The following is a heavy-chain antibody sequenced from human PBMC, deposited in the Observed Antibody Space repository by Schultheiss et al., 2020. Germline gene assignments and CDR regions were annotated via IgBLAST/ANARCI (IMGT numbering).Heavy chain of an antibody. Sequence: GESLKIACAASGFTFSSYSMNWVRQAPGKGLEWVSSISSSSSYIYYADSLKGRFTISRGNAKKSLCLQMNSLRAEDTAVYYCAKVYYGDYGAFDYWGQGTLVNGYS. CDR2: ISSSSSYI. D-gene: IGHD4-17*01. CDR1: GFTFSSYS. J-gene: IGHJ4*02. V-gene: IGHV3-21*04. CDR3: AKVYYGDYGAFDY.